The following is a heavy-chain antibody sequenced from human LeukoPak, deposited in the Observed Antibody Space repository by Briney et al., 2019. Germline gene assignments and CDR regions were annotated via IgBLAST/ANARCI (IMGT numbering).Heavy chain of an antibody. Sequence: PGGSLRLSCVASGFTFSTYNMNWVRQAPGKGLERVSFIDASGNYIQYADSMKGRFTISRGNAQNSLFLQLNSLRVEDTAVYYCARDKGVAIRAYDIWGQGTMVTVSS. D-gene: IGHD3-22*01. J-gene: IGHJ3*02. V-gene: IGHV3-21*06. CDR2: IDASGNYI. CDR3: ARDKGVAIRAYDI. CDR1: GFTFSTYN.